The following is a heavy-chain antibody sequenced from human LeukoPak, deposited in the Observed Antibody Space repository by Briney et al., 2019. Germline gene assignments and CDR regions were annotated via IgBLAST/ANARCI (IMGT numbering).Heavy chain of an antibody. J-gene: IGHJ4*02. CDR3: AKGSDYYESSGYSH. D-gene: IGHD3-22*01. Sequence: PGGSLRLSCAASGFTFSRNGMHWVRQAPGKGLEWVAFIRYDGNNKYYADSVKGRFTISRDNSKNTLYLQMNSLREEDTAVYYCAKGSDYYESSGYSHWGQGTLVTVSS. CDR1: GFTFSRNG. V-gene: IGHV3-30*02. CDR2: IRYDGNNK.